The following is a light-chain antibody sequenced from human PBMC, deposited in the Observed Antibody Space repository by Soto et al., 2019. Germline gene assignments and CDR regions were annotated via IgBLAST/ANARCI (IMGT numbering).Light chain of an antibody. V-gene: IGKV1-39*01. CDR1: QSIANF. CDR3: QHTYGGVT. Sequence: DIQMTQSPSSLSASVGDRVTITCRASQSIANFVNWYQLKPGKAPKVLISAASSLRSGVPSRFSGRGSGTDFTLTISSLQPEDFANYYCQHTYGGVTFGQGTRLEIK. J-gene: IGKJ5*01. CDR2: AAS.